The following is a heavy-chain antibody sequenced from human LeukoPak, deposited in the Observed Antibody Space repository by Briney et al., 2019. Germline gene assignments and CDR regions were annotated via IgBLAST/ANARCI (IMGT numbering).Heavy chain of an antibody. J-gene: IGHJ6*02. Sequence: PSETLSLTCAVYGGSFSGYYWSWIRQPPGKGLEWIGEINHSGSTNYNPSLKSRVTISVDTSKNQYSLKLSSVTAADTAVYYCASPGYYGMDVWGQGTTVTVSS. CDR2: INHSGST. V-gene: IGHV4-34*01. CDR3: ASPGYYGMDV. CDR1: GGSFSGYY.